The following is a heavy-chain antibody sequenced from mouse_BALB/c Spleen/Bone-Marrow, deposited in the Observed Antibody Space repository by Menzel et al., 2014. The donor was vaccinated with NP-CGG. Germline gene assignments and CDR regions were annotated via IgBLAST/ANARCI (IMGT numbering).Heavy chain of an antibody. CDR1: GFTFTGYE. Sequence: VKLVESGAELVRPGASVKLSCKALGFTFTGYEMHWVKQTPVHGLEWIGTIRPGSGGTAYNQKFKGKATLTADKSSSTAYMELSSLTSEDSAVYYCTREKVGDFDYWGQGTTLTVSS. CDR3: TREKVGDFDY. CDR2: IRPGSGGT. J-gene: IGHJ2*01. V-gene: IGHV1-15*01.